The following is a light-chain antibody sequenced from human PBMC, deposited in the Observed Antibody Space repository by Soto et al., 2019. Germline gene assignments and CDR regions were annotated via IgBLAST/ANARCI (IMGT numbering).Light chain of an antibody. J-gene: IGKJ3*01. CDR2: GAS. CDR1: QTINNK. V-gene: IGKV1-39*01. CDR3: QQSYTAPYT. Sequence: DIQMTQSPSTLSASVGDRVTITCRASQTINNKLAWYQQKPGRAPKLLISGASSLQRGVPSRFSGSGSGTTFTLTITSLQPDDFAIYFCQQSYTAPYTFGPGTKVEIK.